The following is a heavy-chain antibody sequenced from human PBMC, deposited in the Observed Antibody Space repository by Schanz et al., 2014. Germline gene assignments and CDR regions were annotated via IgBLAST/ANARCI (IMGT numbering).Heavy chain of an antibody. D-gene: IGHD2-15*01. V-gene: IGHV1-8*02. CDR3: ARGRGCTGGSCYSWFDL. CDR2: MNPDSGNT. Sequence: QVHLVQSGAEVHKPGASLKISCKASGYTFTNFFLHWVRQAPGQGLEWMGWMNPDSGNTGYAQKFQGRVTMTRNTSISTAYMELSSLRSEDTAVYYCARGRGCTGGSCYSWFDLWGQGTLVIVSS. CDR1: GYTFTNFF. J-gene: IGHJ5*02.